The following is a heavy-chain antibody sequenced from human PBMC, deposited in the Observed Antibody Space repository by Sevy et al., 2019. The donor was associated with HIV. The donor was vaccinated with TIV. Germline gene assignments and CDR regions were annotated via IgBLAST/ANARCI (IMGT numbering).Heavy chain of an antibody. CDR3: ARVTAVADLYFDY. J-gene: IGHJ4*02. Sequence: GGSLRLSCAASGFTFSDHYMDWVRQAPGKGLEWVGRIRNKANSHTTEYAASAKGRFTISRDDSKNSLYLQMNSLKTEDTAVYYCARVTAVADLYFDYWGQGTLVTVSS. CDR1: GFTFSDHY. V-gene: IGHV3-72*01. D-gene: IGHD6-19*01. CDR2: IRNKANSHTT.